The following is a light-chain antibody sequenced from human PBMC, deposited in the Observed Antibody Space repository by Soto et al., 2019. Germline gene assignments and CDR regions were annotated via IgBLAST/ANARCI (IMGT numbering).Light chain of an antibody. Sequence: TRSPATXSAKNKDRAPVSCRVSQSVSSQTAWYQQKPGQHXRXXXYGASTTATGTQARFSGSGSGKDFTLNICRLQSQDFPVYYCQQSNNSLRTFGEGT. J-gene: IGKJ1*01. CDR3: QQSNNSLRT. CDR1: QSVSSQ. V-gene: IGKV3D-15*01. CDR2: GAS.